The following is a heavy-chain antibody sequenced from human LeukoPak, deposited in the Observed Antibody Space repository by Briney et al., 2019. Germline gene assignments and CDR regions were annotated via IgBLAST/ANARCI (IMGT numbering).Heavy chain of an antibody. CDR2: ISYDGSNK. V-gene: IGHV3-30*18. Sequence: GGSLRLSCAASGFTFSSYGMHWVRQAPGKGLEWVAVISYDGSNKYYADSVKGRFTISRDNSKNTLYLQMNSLRAEDTAVYYCAKDPAYDYGDYADYWGQGTLVTVSS. CDR3: AKDPAYDYGDYADY. J-gene: IGHJ4*02. CDR1: GFTFSSYG. D-gene: IGHD4-17*01.